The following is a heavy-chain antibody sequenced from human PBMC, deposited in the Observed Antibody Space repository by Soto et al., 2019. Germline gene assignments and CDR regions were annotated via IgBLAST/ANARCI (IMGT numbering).Heavy chain of an antibody. CDR1: GGSISSYY. CDR3: VRHAQWIIRAY. V-gene: IGHV4-59*08. D-gene: IGHD5-12*01. J-gene: IGHJ4*02. CDR2: IYYSGST. Sequence: SDTLSLTCTVSGGSISSYYWSWIRQPPGKGLEWIGYIYYSGSTNYNPSLKSRLTLFVDTSKNQFSLKLSSVTAADTAVYYCVRHAQWIIRAYWGQGSLVTVS.